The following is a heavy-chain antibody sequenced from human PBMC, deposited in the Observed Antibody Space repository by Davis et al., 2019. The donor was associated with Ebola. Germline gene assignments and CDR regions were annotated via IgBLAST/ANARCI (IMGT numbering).Heavy chain of an antibody. CDR3: ARGRLLWFRELLYRYYGMDV. Sequence: SETLSLTCTVSGDSINNYYWSWVRLAPGKGLEWIGYIYYSGTTNYNPSLKSRVTILIDTSKNQFSLKLSSVTAADTAVYYCARGRLLWFRELLYRYYGMDVWGQGTTVTVSS. J-gene: IGHJ6*02. D-gene: IGHD3-10*01. CDR2: IYYSGTT. V-gene: IGHV4-59*12. CDR1: GDSINNYY.